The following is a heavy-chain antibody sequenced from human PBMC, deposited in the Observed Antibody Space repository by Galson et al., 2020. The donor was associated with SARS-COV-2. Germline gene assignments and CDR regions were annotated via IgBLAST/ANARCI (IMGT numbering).Heavy chain of an antibody. CDR2: INWSGRST. V-gene: IGHV3-20*04. CDR3: TRLRGNEFVPAVGAFVV. Sequence: GESLKISCVASGFTFDDFGMSWVRQVPGKGLEWVCGINWSGRSTGYAVSVQGRFSISRDNARNSLYLQLNSLRVEDTALYYCTRLRGNEFVPAVGAFVVWGQGTMFPAS. D-gene: IGHD1-1*01. J-gene: IGHJ3*01. CDR1: GFTFDDFG.